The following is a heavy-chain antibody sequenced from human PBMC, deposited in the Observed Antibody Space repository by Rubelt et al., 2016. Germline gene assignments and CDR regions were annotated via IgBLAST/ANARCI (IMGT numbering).Heavy chain of an antibody. CDR2: IYSGGST. D-gene: IGHD3-10*01. J-gene: IGHJ6*02. V-gene: IGHV3-53*01. CDR3: ASCITIDYYYYYGMDV. Sequence: GKGLEWVSVIYSGGSTYYADSVKGRFTISRDNSKNTLYLQMNSLRAEDTAMYYCASCITIDYYYYYGMDVWGQGTTVTVSS.